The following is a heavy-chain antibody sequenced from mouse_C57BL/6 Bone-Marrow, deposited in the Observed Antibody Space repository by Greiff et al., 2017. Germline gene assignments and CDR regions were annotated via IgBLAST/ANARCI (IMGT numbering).Heavy chain of an antibody. CDR3: ARRWLLRGGAMDY. CDR1: GYSITSGYY. CDR2: ISYDGSN. J-gene: IGHJ4*01. D-gene: IGHD2-3*01. Sequence: VQLQQSGPGLVKPSQSLSLTCSVTGYSITSGYYWNWIRQFPGNKLEWMGYISYDGSNNYNPSLKNRISITRDTSKNQFFLKLNSVTTEDTATYYGARRWLLRGGAMDYWGQGTSVTVSS. V-gene: IGHV3-6*01.